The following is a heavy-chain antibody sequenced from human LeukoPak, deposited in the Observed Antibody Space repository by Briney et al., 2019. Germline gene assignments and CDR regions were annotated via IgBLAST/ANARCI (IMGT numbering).Heavy chain of an antibody. D-gene: IGHD6-13*01. CDR2: INAGNGNT. CDR3: ARGEQLLLPYYFDY. J-gene: IGHJ4*02. V-gene: IGHV1-3*01. Sequence: ASVKVSCKASGYTFTSYAMHWVRQAPGQRLEWMGWINAGNGNTKYSQKFQGRVTITRDTSASTAYMELSSPRSEDTAVYYCARGEQLLLPYYFDYWGQGTLVTVSS. CDR1: GYTFTSYA.